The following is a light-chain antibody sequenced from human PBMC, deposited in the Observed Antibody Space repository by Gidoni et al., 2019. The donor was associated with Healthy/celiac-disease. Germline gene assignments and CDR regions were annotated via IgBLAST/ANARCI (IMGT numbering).Light chain of an antibody. CDR1: QSVSSSY. Sequence: DIVSPQSPGTLSLSPGERATLSCRASQSVSSSYLAWYQQKPGQAPRLLIYGASSRATGIPDRFSGSGSGTDFTLTISRLEPEDFAVYYCQQYGSSPRTFGQGTKVEIK. CDR3: QQYGSSPRT. CDR2: GAS. V-gene: IGKV3-20*01. J-gene: IGKJ1*01.